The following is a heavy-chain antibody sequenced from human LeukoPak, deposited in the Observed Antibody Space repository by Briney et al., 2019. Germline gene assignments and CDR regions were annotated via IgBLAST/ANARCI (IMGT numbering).Heavy chain of an antibody. D-gene: IGHD1-26*01. Sequence: ASVRVSCKASGYTFTGYYMHWVRQAPGQGLEWMGYITTYNGDTNYAQKFQGRVTMTTDTSTSTAYMELRSLRSDDTAMYYCARGRYSGSYTLFDYWGQGILVTVSS. CDR1: GYTFTGYY. J-gene: IGHJ4*02. CDR3: ARGRYSGSYTLFDY. V-gene: IGHV1-18*04. CDR2: ITTYNGDT.